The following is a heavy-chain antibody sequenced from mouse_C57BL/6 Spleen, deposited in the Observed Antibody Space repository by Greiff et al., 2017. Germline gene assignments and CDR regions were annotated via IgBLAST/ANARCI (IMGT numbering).Heavy chain of an antibody. CDR3: AREYYGSSYSWLGC. CDR1: GFNFTDYY. J-gene: IGHJ3*01. Sequence: EVQLQESGAELVKPGASVKLSCTASGFNFTDYYMHWVKQRPEPGLEWIGRIDPEDGETKYAPKFQGKATLTADTSSNTAYLQLSSLTSEDAAVYYCAREYYGSSYSWLGCWGQGTLVTVSA. CDR2: IDPEDGET. V-gene: IGHV14-2*01. D-gene: IGHD1-1*01.